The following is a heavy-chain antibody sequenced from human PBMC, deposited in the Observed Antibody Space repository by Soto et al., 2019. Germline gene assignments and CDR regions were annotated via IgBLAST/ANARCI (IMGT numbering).Heavy chain of an antibody. D-gene: IGHD4-4*01. CDR2: VIPLFATA. J-gene: IGHJ4*02. V-gene: IGHV1-69*06. CDR1: GVTVSSYV. Sequence: VQLVQSGAEVKKSGSSVKVSCRASGVTVSSYVIMWVRQAPGQGLEWMGGVIPLFATANYAERFRGRVTITVVKSTTTAYMELSSLTSEDTAVYYCAGFGYSKGYAYLGQGSLVTVSS. CDR3: AGFGYSKGYAY.